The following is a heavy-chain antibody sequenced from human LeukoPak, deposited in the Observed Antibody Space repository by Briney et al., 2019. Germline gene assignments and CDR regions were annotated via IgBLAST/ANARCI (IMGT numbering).Heavy chain of an antibody. V-gene: IGHV4-59*08. J-gene: IGHJ6*03. Sequence: PSETLSLTCTVSGGSISTYYWSWIRQPPGKGLEWIGYIYYSGSTSYNPSLKSRVTISVDTSQNQFSLKLTSVTAADTAVYYCATCSGGYYSYYYYMDVWGKGTTVTVSS. CDR1: GGSISTYY. D-gene: IGHD6-25*01. CDR2: IYYSGST. CDR3: ATCSGGYYSYYYYMDV.